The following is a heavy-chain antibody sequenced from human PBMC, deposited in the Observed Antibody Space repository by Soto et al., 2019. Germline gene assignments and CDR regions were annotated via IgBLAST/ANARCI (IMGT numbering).Heavy chain of an antibody. CDR1: GASISGFY. V-gene: IGHV4-4*07. J-gene: IGHJ5*02. D-gene: IGHD1-1*01. CDR3: VRDGTKTLRDWFDP. CDR2: IYATGTT. Sequence: NPSETLSITCTVSGASISGFYWSWIRKSAGKGLEWIGRIYATGTTDYNPSLKSRVMMSVDTSKKQFSLKLRSVTAADTAVYYCVRDGTKTLRDWFDPWGQGISVTVSS.